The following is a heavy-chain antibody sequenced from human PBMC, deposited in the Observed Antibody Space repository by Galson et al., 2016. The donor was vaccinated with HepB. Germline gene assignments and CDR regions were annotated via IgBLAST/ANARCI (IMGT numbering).Heavy chain of an antibody. J-gene: IGHJ4*02. Sequence: SLRLSCAASGFTFSSYAMSWVRQAPGKGLEWVSTISGSGVSTYYADSVKGRFTISTDNSQNTLYLQMNSLRAEDTALYYCAKVLTGWDYWGQGALVTVSS. CDR3: AKVLTGWDY. CDR2: ISGSGVST. V-gene: IGHV3-23*01. CDR1: GFTFSSYA. D-gene: IGHD3-9*01.